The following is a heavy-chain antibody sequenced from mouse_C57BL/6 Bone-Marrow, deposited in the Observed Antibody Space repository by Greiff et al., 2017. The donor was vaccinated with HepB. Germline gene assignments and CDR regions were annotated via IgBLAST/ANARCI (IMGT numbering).Heavy chain of an antibody. CDR1: GFNIKDDY. V-gene: IGHV14-4*01. D-gene: IGHD2-3*01. CDR3: TTEDYDSYFYAMYY. Sequence: EVKLVESGAELVRPGASVKLSCTASGFNIKDDYMHWVKQRPEQGLEWIGWIDPENGDTEYASKFQSKATKTTDTSSNTAYLQLSSLTSDDTAVYYCTTEDYDSYFYAMYYWGQGTSVTVSS. J-gene: IGHJ4*01. CDR2: IDPENGDT.